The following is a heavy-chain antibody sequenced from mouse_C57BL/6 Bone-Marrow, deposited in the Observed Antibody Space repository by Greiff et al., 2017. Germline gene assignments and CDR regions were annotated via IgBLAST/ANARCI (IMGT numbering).Heavy chain of an antibody. Sequence: EVQLQQSGPELVKPGASVKISCKASGYTFTDYYMNWVKQSHGKSLEWIGDINPNNGGTSYNQKFKGKATLTVDKSSSTADMELRSLTSEDSAVYYCARRGLYGSSWYFDYWGQGTTLAVSS. V-gene: IGHV1-26*01. D-gene: IGHD1-1*01. CDR3: ARRGLYGSSWYFDY. J-gene: IGHJ2*01. CDR2: INPNNGGT. CDR1: GYTFTDYY.